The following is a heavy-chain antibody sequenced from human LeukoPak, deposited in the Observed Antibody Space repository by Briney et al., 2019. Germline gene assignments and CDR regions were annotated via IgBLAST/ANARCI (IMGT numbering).Heavy chain of an antibody. Sequence: PSETLSLTCTVSGGSISSSSYYWGWIRQPPGKGLEWIGSIYYSGSTYYNPSLKSRVTISVDTSKNQFSLKLSSVTAADTAVYYCAKQLWLGEYQNLYYYYIDVWGKGTTVTVSS. CDR3: AKQLWLGEYQNLYYYYIDV. CDR2: IYYSGST. J-gene: IGHJ6*03. CDR1: GGSISSSSYY. D-gene: IGHD3-10*01. V-gene: IGHV4-39*01.